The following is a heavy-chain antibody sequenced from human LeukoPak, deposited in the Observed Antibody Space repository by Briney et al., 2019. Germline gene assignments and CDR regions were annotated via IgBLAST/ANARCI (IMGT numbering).Heavy chain of an antibody. V-gene: IGHV4-39*01. Sequence: SETLSLTCTVSGGSISSSSYYWGWIRQPPGMGLEWIGSIYYSGSTYYNPSLKSRVTISVDTSKNQFSLNLSSATAADTAVYYCAKHLIYYDSGAYPGDYWGQGTLVTVSS. CDR3: AKHLIYYDSGAYPGDY. D-gene: IGHD3-22*01. CDR2: IYYSGST. J-gene: IGHJ4*02. CDR1: GGSISSSSYY.